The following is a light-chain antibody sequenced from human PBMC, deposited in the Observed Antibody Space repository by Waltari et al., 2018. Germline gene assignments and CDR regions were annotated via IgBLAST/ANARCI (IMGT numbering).Light chain of an antibody. CDR3: HSLNSVGNGYV. J-gene: IGLJ1*01. V-gene: IGLV3-10*01. CDR2: EDI. CDR1: ALPTKY. Sequence: SNELTQPPSVSVSPGQTARITCSGDALPTKYASWYQQKSGQAPVLVIYEDITRPSGIPERFSDSSSGTVATLTISGAQVEDEADYYCHSLNSVGNGYVFGTGTKFTVL.